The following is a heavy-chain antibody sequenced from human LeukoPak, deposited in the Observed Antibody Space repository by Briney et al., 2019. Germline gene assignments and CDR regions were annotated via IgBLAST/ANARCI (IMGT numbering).Heavy chain of an antibody. CDR3: ARHRGVRQYYYDSSGYYYVGY. CDR1: GFPFSSYS. J-gene: IGHJ4*02. CDR2: IYYSGST. V-gene: IGHV4-39*01. D-gene: IGHD3-22*01. Sequence: GSLRLSCAASGFPFSSYSMNWIRQPPGKGLEWIGSIYYSGSTYYNPSLKSRVTISVDTSKNQFSLKLSSVTAADTAVYYCARHRGVRQYYYDSSGYYYVGYWGQGTLVTVSS.